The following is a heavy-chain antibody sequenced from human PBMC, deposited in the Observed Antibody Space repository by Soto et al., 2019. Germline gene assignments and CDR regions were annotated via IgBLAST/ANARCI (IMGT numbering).Heavy chain of an antibody. V-gene: IGHV4-30-4*01. J-gene: IGHJ3*02. CDR1: GGSISSGDYY. D-gene: IGHD5-18*01. Sequence: QVQLQESGPGLVKPSQTLSLTCTVSGGSISSGDYYWSWIRQPPGKGLEWIGYIYYSGSTYYNPSRKSRVTISVDTSKIQFSLKLSSVTAADTAVYYCAREGTDMGLGDAFDIWGQGTMVTVSS. CDR3: AREGTDMGLGDAFDI. CDR2: IYYSGST.